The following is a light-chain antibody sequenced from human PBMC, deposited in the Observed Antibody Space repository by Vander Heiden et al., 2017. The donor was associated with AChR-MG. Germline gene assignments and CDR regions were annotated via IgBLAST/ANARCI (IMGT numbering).Light chain of an antibody. CDR2: GAS. CDR1: QSVSNSY. Sequence: ELVLPQSPRTLSLSPGESAPLSCRASQSVSNSYLAWYQQKPGQPPRLLIYGASSRATGIPDRFSGSGSGTDFTLTISSLEPEDVAVYYCQQDDSSPGTFGHGTKVDIK. CDR3: QQDDSSPGT. V-gene: IGKV3-20*01. J-gene: IGKJ3*01.